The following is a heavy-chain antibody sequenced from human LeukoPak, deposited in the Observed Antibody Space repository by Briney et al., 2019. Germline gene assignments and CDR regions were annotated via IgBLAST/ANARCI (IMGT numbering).Heavy chain of an antibody. CDR3: TTGEGFNYYDSSGYWRD. Sequence: PGGSVRLSCAASGFTFSNAWMSWVRQAPGKGLEWVGRIKSKTDGGTTDYAAPVKGRFTISRDDSKNTLYLQMNSLKTEDTAVYYCTTGEGFNYYDSSGYWRDWGQGTLVTVSS. CDR1: GFTFSNAW. V-gene: IGHV3-15*01. J-gene: IGHJ4*02. CDR2: IKSKTDGGTT. D-gene: IGHD3-22*01.